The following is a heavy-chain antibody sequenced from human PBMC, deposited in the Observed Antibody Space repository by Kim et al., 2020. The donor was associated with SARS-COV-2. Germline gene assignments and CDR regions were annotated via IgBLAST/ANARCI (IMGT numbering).Heavy chain of an antibody. J-gene: IGHJ2*01. V-gene: IGHV4-39*01. Sequence: SETLSLTCTVSGGSIRSSTHYWAWIRQTPGKGLAWIGNIFHSGSGYDNPSLKSRVAISVDTSKNQLSLTLSSVTAADTAVYYCARQTWFWYFDLWGRGTLVTVSS. D-gene: IGHD3-10*01. CDR3: ARQTWFWYFDL. CDR2: IFHSGSG. CDR1: GGSIRSSTHY.